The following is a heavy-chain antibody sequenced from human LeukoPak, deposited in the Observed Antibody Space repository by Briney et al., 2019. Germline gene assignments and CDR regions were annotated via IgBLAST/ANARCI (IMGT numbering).Heavy chain of an antibody. Sequence: GASVKVSCKASGGTFSSHAISWVRQAPGQGLEWMGGIIPIFGTANYAQKFQGRVTITADESTSTAYMELSSLRSEDTAVYYCASHYDSSTGDYWGQGTLVTVSS. V-gene: IGHV1-69*13. CDR1: GGTFSSHA. D-gene: IGHD3-22*01. CDR3: ASHYDSSTGDY. J-gene: IGHJ4*02. CDR2: IIPIFGTA.